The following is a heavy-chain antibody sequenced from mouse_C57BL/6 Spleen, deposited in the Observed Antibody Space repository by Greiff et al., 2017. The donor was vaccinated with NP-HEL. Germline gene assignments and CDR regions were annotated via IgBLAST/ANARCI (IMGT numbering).Heavy chain of an antibody. Sequence: QVQLQQPGAELVMPGASVKLSCKASGYTFTSYWMHWVKQRPGHGLEWIGEIDPSDSYTNYNQKFKGKSTLTVDKYSSTAYMQLSSLTAENSAVYYCARSDGYYGAMDYWGQGTSVTVSS. CDR3: ARSDGYYGAMDY. V-gene: IGHV1-69*01. CDR2: IDPSDSYT. CDR1: GYTFTSYW. D-gene: IGHD2-3*01. J-gene: IGHJ4*01.